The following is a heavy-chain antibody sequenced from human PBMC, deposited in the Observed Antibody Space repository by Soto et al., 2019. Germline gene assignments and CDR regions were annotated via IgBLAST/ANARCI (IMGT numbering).Heavy chain of an antibody. CDR3: ARGSAYSGSFYYYGMDV. D-gene: IGHD1-26*01. Sequence: GGSLRLSCVASGFIFTDYSMTWIRQAPGKGLEWVSYITTGGETTLYADSVKGRFTISRDNAKKALSLEMNRLRVDDTAVYYCARGSAYSGSFYYYGMDVWGQGTKVTVSS. V-gene: IGHV3-11*01. CDR2: ITTGGETT. J-gene: IGHJ6*02. CDR1: GFIFTDYS.